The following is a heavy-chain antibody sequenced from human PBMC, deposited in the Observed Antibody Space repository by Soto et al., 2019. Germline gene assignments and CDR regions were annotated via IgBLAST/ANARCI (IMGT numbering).Heavy chain of an antibody. D-gene: IGHD3-10*01. CDR2: ISPSGSIK. Sequence: EAQLVQYGGGLAKPGGSLRLSCAGSGFAFNIYSFNWVRQAPGKGLEWLSYISPSGSIKYYADSVQGRCTISRDSAKDSVSLQMDSRRADDTALYFCAKDRAGSGAFDMWAQGTMVTVSS. J-gene: IGHJ3*02. CDR1: GFAFNIYS. V-gene: IGHV3-48*01. CDR3: AKDRAGSGAFDM.